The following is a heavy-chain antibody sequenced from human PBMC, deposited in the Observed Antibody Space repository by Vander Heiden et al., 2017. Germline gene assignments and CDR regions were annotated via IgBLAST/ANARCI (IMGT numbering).Heavy chain of an antibody. D-gene: IGHD3-10*01. CDR2: INHSGST. J-gene: IGHJ6*02. V-gene: IGHV4-34*01. Sequence: QVQLQQWGAGLLKPSETLSLTCAVHGGSFSGNYWSWIRQPPGKGLEWLGEINHSGSTNKNPSLKSRVTISVDTSNNQFSLRLSSVTAADTAVYYCARWGGSGGMDVWGQGTTVSVSS. CDR3: ARWGGSGGMDV. CDR1: GGSFSGNY.